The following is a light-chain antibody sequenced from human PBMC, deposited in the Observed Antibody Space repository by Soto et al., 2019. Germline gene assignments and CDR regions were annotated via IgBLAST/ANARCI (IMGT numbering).Light chain of an antibody. CDR3: QQYENYWT. CDR1: QTISSW. CDR2: DAS. V-gene: IGKV1-5*01. J-gene: IGKJ1*01. Sequence: DIQMTQSPFTLSASVGDRVTIACRASQTISSWLAWYQQIPGKAPKLLIYDASNLESGVPSRFSGSGSGAEFTLTISSLQHEDFAVYYCQQYENYWTFGQGTKVDI.